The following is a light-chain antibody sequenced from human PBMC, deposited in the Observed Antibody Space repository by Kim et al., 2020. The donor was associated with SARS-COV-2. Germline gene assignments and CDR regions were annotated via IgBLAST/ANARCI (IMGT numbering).Light chain of an antibody. CDR2: GAS. CDR1: QSVSSSY. V-gene: IGKV3-20*01. Sequence: APGDRATLACRASQSVSSSYLAWYQQKPGQAPRLLIYGASSRATGIPDRFSGSGSGTDFTLTISRLEPEDFAVYYCQQYGSSLFTFGGGTKVDIK. CDR3: QQYGSSLFT. J-gene: IGKJ4*01.